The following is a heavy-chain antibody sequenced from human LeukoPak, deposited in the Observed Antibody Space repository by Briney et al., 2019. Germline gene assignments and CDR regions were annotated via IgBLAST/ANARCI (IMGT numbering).Heavy chain of an antibody. CDR2: ISNDGNNK. J-gene: IGHJ4*02. V-gene: IGHV3-30*18. Sequence: PGGSLRLSCTASGFTFSGCGMHWVRQAPGKGLEWVAVISNDGNNKYYADSVKGRFTISRDNSKSTLYLQMNSLRAEDTAVYYCAKALPVAGQRGSFYYWGQGTLVTVSS. CDR1: GFTFSGCG. CDR3: AKALPVAGQRGSFYY. D-gene: IGHD6-19*01.